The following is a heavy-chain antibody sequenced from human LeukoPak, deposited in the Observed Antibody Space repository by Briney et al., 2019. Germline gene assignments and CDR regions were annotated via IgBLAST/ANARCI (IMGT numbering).Heavy chain of an antibody. V-gene: IGHV3-53*01. D-gene: IGHD5-24*01. Sequence: GSLRLSCAGSGFNVSSNYMSWVRQAPGKGLEWVSVIYSGGSAHSADSVKGRFTISRDNSKNTLYLQMNSLRAEDTAVYYCARGRDGYNAAYWGQGTLVTVSS. CDR3: ARGRDGYNAAY. CDR1: GFNVSSNY. CDR2: IYSGGSA. J-gene: IGHJ4*02.